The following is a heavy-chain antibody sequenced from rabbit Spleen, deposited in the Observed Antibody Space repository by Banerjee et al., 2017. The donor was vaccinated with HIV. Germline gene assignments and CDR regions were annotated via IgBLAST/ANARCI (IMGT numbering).Heavy chain of an antibody. Sequence: QSLEESGGGLVKPGASLTLTCKASGFSFNSGYDMCWVRQAPGKGLEWIACVYAGSSGSTYSATWAKGRFTISKTSSTTVTLQMTSLTAADTATYFCARDTGSYPYIDVYFNLWGPGTLVTVS. CDR2: VYAGSSGST. CDR3: ARDTGSYPYIDVYFNL. J-gene: IGHJ4*01. D-gene: IGHD5-1*01. V-gene: IGHV1S40*01. CDR1: GFSFNSGYD.